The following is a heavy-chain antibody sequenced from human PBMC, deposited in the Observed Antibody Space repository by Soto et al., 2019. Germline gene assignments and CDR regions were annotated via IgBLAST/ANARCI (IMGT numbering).Heavy chain of an antibody. CDR1: GYTFTSYY. CDR3: ARGVSFYYDSSGANFDY. D-gene: IGHD3-22*01. J-gene: IGHJ4*02. Sequence: ASVKVSCKASGYTFTSYYMHWVRQAPGQGLEWMGIINPSGGSTSYAQKFQGRVTMTRDTSTSTVYMELSSLRSEDTAVYYCARGVSFYYDSSGANFDYWGQGTLVTVSS. V-gene: IGHV1-46*01. CDR2: INPSGGST.